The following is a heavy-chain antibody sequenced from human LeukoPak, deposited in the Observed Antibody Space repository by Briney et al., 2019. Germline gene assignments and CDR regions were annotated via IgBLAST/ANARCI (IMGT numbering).Heavy chain of an antibody. CDR3: ATPSIQYSSNWGGGDY. CDR1: GFTFSSYS. CDR2: ISSSSSYI. J-gene: IGHJ4*02. D-gene: IGHD6-13*01. Sequence: GWSLRLSCAASGFTFSSYSMNWVRQAPGKGLEWVSSISSSSSYIYYADSVKGRFTISRDNAKNSLYLQMNSLRAEDTAVYYCATPSIQYSSNWGGGDYWGQGTLVTVSS. V-gene: IGHV3-21*01.